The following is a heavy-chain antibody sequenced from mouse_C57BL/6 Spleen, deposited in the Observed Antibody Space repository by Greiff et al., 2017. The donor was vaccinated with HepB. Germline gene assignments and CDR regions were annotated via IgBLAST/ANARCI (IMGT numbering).Heavy chain of an antibody. CDR1: GFNIKDDY. CDR2: IDPENGDT. D-gene: IGHD1-1*01. V-gene: IGHV14-4*01. J-gene: IGHJ4*01. Sequence: VQLKESGAELVRPGASVKLSCTASGFNIKDDYMHWVKQRPEQGLEWIGWIDPENGDTEYASKFQGKATITADTSSNTAYLQLSSLTSEDTAVYYCTPNYYGHAMDYWGQGTSVTVSS. CDR3: TPNYYGHAMDY.